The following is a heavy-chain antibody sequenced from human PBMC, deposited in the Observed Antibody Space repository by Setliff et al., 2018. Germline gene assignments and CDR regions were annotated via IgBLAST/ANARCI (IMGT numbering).Heavy chain of an antibody. J-gene: IGHJ1*01. CDR2: IHASGSA. CDR1: GDSMSDSY. Sequence: PSETLSLTCTVSGDSMSDSYWIWIRQAPGKGLENIAFIHASGSAHHNPSLRSRVTISVDKSKNQFSLKLTSVTAADTAIYYCARGGRDNGDYVYIQHWGQGTLVTAPQ. V-gene: IGHV4-4*08. CDR3: ARGGRDNGDYVYIQH. D-gene: IGHD4-17*01.